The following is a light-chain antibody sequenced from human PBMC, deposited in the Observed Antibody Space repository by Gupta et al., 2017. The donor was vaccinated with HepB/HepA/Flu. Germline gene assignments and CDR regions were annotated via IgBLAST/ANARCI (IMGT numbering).Light chain of an antibody. CDR1: QSISSY. V-gene: IGKV3-11*01. CDR2: DAS. CDR3: QQRSKWPQT. Sequence: ELVLTQSPATLSLSPGERATLSCRASQSISSYLAWLQQKPGQAPRLLIYDASNRATGVPARFSGSGSGTDFTLTISSLEPEDFAVYYCQQRSKWPQTFGQGTKVEIK. J-gene: IGKJ1*01.